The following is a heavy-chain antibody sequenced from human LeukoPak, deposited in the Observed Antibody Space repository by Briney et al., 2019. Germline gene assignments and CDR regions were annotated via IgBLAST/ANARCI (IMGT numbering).Heavy chain of an antibody. CDR1: GFSFSDAW. J-gene: IGHJ4*02. CDR2: INSDGSST. CDR3: ARRSSGSPPYYFGY. Sequence: GGSLRLSCAASGFSFSDAWMNWVRQAPGKGLVWVSRINSDGSSTSYADSVKGRFTISRDNAKNTLYLQMNSLRAEDTAVYYCARRSSGSPPYYFGYWGQGTLVTVSS. D-gene: IGHD1-26*01. V-gene: IGHV3-74*01.